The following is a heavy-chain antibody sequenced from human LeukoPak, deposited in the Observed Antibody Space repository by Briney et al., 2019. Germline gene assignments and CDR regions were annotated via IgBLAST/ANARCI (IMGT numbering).Heavy chain of an antibody. CDR2: IIPIFGTA. CDR1: GGTFSSYA. Sequence: SVKVSCKASGGTFSSYAISWVRQAPGQGLEWMGGIIPIFGTANYAQKFQGRVTITADESTSTAYMELSSLRSEDTAVYYCAREGPGDSSGWNYYYYYMDVWGKGTTVTISS. J-gene: IGHJ6*03. CDR3: AREGPGDSSGWNYYYYYMDV. D-gene: IGHD6-19*01. V-gene: IGHV1-69*13.